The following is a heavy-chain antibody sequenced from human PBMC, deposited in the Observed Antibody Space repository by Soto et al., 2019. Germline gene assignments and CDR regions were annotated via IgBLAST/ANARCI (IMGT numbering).Heavy chain of an antibody. CDR2: IYYSGST. CDR3: AREYCSSNGCYSYYYYLDV. V-gene: IGHV4-59*08. D-gene: IGHD2-2*01. Sequence: SETLSLTCTVSGGSISSYYWSWIRQPPGKGLEWIGYIYYSGSTNYNPSLKSRVTISVDTSKNQFSLKLSSVTAADTAVYYCAREYCSSNGCYSYYYYLDVWGKGTTVTVSS. J-gene: IGHJ6*03. CDR1: GGSISSYY.